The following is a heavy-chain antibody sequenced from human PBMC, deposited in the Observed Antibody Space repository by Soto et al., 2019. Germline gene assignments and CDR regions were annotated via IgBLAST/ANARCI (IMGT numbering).Heavy chain of an antibody. CDR1: GFTFSSYA. D-gene: IGHD2-15*01. CDR2: ISGSGGST. J-gene: IGHJ4*02. CDR3: ARDVVVVAAPFDY. V-gene: IGHV3-23*01. Sequence: EVQLLESGGGLVQPGGSLRLSCAASGFTFSSYAMSWVRQAPGKGLGWVSAISGSGGSTYYADSVKGRFTISRDNSKNTLYLQMNSLRAEDTAVYYCARDVVVVAAPFDYWGQGTLVTVSS.